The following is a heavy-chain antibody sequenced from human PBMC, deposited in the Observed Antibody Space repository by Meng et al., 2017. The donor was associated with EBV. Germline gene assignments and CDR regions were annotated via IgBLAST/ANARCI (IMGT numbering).Heavy chain of an antibody. CDR3: SRGLDYFDY. J-gene: IGHJ4*02. Sequence: VQLVQSGAEVTKRGASMKVSCKASGYTSTSCGISWVRQAPGQGLEWMEWISAYNGTTNNSQKPHGRGTMTTETSTSTAYMALRGLTSDDTAMDDCSRGLDYFDYWGQGTLVTVSS. V-gene: IGHV1-18*01. CDR2: ISAYNGTT. CDR1: GYTSTSCG.